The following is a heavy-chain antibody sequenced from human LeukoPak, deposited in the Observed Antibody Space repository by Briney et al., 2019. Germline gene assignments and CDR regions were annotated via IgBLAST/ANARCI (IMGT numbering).Heavy chain of an antibody. V-gene: IGHV3-53*01. CDR2: LYVSGTT. J-gene: IGHJ4*02. Sequence: PGGSLRLSCAASRFSVSSNYMSWVRQAPGKGLEWISALYVSGTTYYADSVKGRFTISRDNSKNTLYLQMNSLGAEDTAIYYCARDPGTGYPIDYWGQGTLVTVSS. D-gene: IGHD3-9*01. CDR1: RFSVSSNY. CDR3: ARDPGTGYPIDY.